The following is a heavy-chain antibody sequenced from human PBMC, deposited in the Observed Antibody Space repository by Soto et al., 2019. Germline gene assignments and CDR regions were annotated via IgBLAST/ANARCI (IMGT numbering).Heavy chain of an antibody. CDR2: INAGRGKT. J-gene: IGHJ4*02. CDR3: VRWIDNGYFDY. Sequence: QGQLVQSGAEVQKPGASVKVSCGTSGFSFTSYSFHWVRQAPAQGLQWMGWINAGRGKTKYSQQFQGRVTFTWDTSANTVYMELSRLTSEDTSVFYCVRWIDNGYFDYWGQGTLVTVSA. D-gene: IGHD4-17*01. V-gene: IGHV1-3*01. CDR1: GFSFTSYS.